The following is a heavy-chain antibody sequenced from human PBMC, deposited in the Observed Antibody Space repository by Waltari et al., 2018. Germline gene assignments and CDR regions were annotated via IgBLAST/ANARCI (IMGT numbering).Heavy chain of an antibody. CDR1: GYTFTRYA. V-gene: IGHV1-3*01. Sequence: QVQLVQSGAEVKKPGASVKVYCKASGYTFTRYAMHWMRQAPGQRLEWMGWINAGNGNTKYSQKFQGRVTITRDTSASTAYMELSSLRSEDTAVYYCAREEEYYYGSGSYYYGMDVWGQGTTVTVSS. J-gene: IGHJ6*02. D-gene: IGHD3-10*01. CDR2: INAGNGNT. CDR3: AREEEYYYGSGSYYYGMDV.